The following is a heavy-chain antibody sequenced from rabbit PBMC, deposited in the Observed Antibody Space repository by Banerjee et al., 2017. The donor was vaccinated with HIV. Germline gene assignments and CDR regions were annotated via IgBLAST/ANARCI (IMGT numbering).Heavy chain of an antibody. V-gene: IGHV1S45*01. CDR1: GFSFNNKYV. CDR2: IYTGSSGST. J-gene: IGHJ4*01. Sequence: QQQLEESGGGLVKPEGSLKLTCKASGFSFNNKYVMCWVRQAPGKGLEWIACIYTGSSGSTYYASWAKGRFPISKTSSTTVTLQMTSLTAADTATYFCARDLAGVIGWNFNLWGPGTLVTVS. D-gene: IGHD4-1*01. CDR3: ARDLAGVIGWNFNL.